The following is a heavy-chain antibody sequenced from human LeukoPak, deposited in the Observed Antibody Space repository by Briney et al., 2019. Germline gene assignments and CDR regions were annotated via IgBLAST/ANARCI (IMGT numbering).Heavy chain of an antibody. CDR1: EFPFSSYE. CDR2: IYYSGST. V-gene: IGHV4-59*08. J-gene: IGHJ4*02. Sequence: GSLRLSCAASEFPFSSYEMNWVRQAPGKGLEWIGYIYYSGSTKYNPSLTSRVTISVDTSKNQFSLKLSSVTPADTAAYYCARGARAGYNLEPFDYWGQGTLVTVSS. D-gene: IGHD5-24*01. CDR3: ARGARAGYNLEPFDY.